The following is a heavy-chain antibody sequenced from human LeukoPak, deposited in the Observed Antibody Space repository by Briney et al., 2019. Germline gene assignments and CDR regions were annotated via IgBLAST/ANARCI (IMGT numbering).Heavy chain of an antibody. Sequence: TGGSLRLSCVASGFTFSRDWMSWVRHAPGKGLVWVSRINGDGSTTTYADSVKGRFTTSRDNAKNTLYLQMNSLRAEDTAVYYCARGPVPQPKYYFDYWGQGTLVTVSS. J-gene: IGHJ4*02. CDR1: GFTFSRDW. CDR3: ARGPVPQPKYYFDY. V-gene: IGHV3-74*01. CDR2: INGDGSTT. D-gene: IGHD4-17*01.